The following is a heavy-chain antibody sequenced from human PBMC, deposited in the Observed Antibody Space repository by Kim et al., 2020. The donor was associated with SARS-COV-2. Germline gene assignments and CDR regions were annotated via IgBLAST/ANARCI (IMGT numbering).Heavy chain of an antibody. CDR2: ISSSSSTT. Sequence: GGSLRLSCAASGFTFSSYSMNWVRQAPGKGLEWVSYISSSSSTTYYADSVKGRFTISRDNAKNSLYLQMNSLRAEDTAVYYCARDLFRYFDWLLPLFDYWGQGTLVTVSS. CDR3: ARDLFRYFDWLLPLFDY. CDR1: GFTFSSYS. D-gene: IGHD3-9*01. V-gene: IGHV3-48*01. J-gene: IGHJ4*02.